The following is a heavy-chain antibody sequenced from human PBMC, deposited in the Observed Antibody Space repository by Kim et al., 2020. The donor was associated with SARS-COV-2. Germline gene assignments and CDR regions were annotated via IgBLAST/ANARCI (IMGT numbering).Heavy chain of an antibody. J-gene: IGHJ3*02. V-gene: IGHV3-73*01. CDR2: AT. Sequence: ATAYAASVKDRFTISRDESKNAAYLQMSSLKPEDTAVYYCTRLDDGFDIWGQGTMVTVSS. CDR3: TRLDDGFDI.